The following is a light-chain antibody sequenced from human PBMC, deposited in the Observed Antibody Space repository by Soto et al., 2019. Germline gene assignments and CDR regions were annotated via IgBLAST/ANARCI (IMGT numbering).Light chain of an antibody. CDR2: LGS. CDR3: MQALQTSWT. J-gene: IGKJ1*01. CDR1: QILLHSNGYNY. V-gene: IGKV2-28*01. Sequence: VLTPSPLSLPFTPAEPASISCRSSQILLHSNGYNYLDWYLQKPGQSPQLLIYLGSNRASGVPDRFSGSGSGTDFTLKISRVEAEDVGVYYCMQALQTSWTFGQGTKVDIK.